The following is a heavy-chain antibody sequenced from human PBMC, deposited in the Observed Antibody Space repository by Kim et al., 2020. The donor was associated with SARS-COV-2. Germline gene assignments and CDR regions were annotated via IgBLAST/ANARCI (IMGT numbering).Heavy chain of an antibody. Sequence: GGSLRLSCAASGFTFSNYAMSWVRQAPGKGLEWVSYIRGGGAITHYAGSVSGRCTISRDNFKNILYLQLDSLRAEDTAVYYCAKCHSYWGNDAFDIWGLGPMVTVSS. CDR3: AKCHSYWGNDAFDI. CDR2: IRGGGAIT. J-gene: IGHJ3*02. CDR1: GFTFSNYA. V-gene: IGHV3-23*01. D-gene: IGHD3-16*01.